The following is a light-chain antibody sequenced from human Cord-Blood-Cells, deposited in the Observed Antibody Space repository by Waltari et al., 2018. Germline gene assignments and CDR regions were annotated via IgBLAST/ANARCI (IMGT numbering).Light chain of an antibody. CDR2: DAS. V-gene: IGKV3-11*01. CDR1: QSVSSY. J-gene: IGKJ5*01. Sequence: ELVLTQSPATLSLSPGERAPLSCRASQSVSSYLAWYQQKPGQAPRLLIYDASNRATGIPARFSGSGSGTDFTLTISSLEPEDFAVYYCQQRSNFITFGQGTRLEIK. CDR3: QQRSNFIT.